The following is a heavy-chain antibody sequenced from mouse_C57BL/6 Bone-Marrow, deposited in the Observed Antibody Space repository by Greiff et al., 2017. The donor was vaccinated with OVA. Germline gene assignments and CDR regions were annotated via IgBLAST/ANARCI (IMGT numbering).Heavy chain of an antibody. J-gene: IGHJ1*03. Sequence: EVKLVESGAELVRPGASVKLSCTASGFNIKDYYMHWVKQRPEQGLEWIGRIDPEDGDTEYAPKFQGKATMTADTSSNTAYLQLSSLTSEDTAVYYCTTFNTTVVARYFDVWGTGTTVTVSS. D-gene: IGHD1-1*01. CDR1: GFNIKDYY. CDR2: IDPEDGDT. V-gene: IGHV14-1*01. CDR3: TTFNTTVVARYFDV.